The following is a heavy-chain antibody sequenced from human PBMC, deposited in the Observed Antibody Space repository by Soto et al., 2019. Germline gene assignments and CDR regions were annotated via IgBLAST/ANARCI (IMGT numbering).Heavy chain of an antibody. J-gene: IGHJ4*02. CDR3: ARDKYSSGWPDY. V-gene: IGHV3-30-3*01. D-gene: IGHD6-19*01. CDR1: GFTFSSYA. CDR2: ISYDGSNK. Sequence: PGGSLRLSCAASGFTFSSYAMHWVRQAPGKGPEWVAIISYDGSNKYYADSVKGRFTISRDNSKNTLYLQMNSLRAEDTAVYYCARDKYSSGWPDYWGQGTLVTAPQ.